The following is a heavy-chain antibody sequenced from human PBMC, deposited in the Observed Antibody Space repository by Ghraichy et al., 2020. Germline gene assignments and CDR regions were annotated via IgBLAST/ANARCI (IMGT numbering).Heavy chain of an antibody. CDR3: VGLFRAGAVIHY. Sequence: ETLSLTCTVSGASISTSDYYWGWIRQPPGKGLEWLGSVYYTGSTYYNPSLKSRVTTSIDTSRNQFSLNLNFVTAADAAVYFCVGLFRAGAVIHYWGQGTLVTVSS. CDR1: GASISTSDYY. V-gene: IGHV4-39*01. D-gene: IGHD3-10*01. J-gene: IGHJ4*02. CDR2: VYYTGST.